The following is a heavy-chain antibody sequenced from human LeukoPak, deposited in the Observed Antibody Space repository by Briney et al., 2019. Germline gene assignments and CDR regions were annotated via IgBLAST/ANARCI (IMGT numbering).Heavy chain of an antibody. CDR2: INPSGGST. D-gene: IGHD3-16*01. V-gene: IGHV1-46*01. CDR1: GYTFTSYY. J-gene: IGHJ6*03. CDR3: ARDGKYYDYVWGNHGLAYYCYYMDV. Sequence: ASVKVFCKASGYTFTSYYMHWVRQAPGQGLESMGIINPSGGSTSCAQKFQGRVTMTRDTSTSTVYMELSSLRSEDTAVYYCARDGKYYDYVWGNHGLAYYCYYMDVWGKGTTVTISS.